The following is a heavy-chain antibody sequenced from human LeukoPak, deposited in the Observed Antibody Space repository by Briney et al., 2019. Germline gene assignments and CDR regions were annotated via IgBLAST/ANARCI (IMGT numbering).Heavy chain of an antibody. CDR1: GFTFSSYS. CDR2: ISSSSSYI. CDR3: AREGSTGCSGGSCYSAYFDY. J-gene: IGHJ4*02. V-gene: IGHV3-21*01. D-gene: IGHD2-15*01. Sequence: SGGSLRLSCAASGFTFSSYSMNWVRQAPGKGLEWVSSISSSSSYIYYADSVKGRLTISRDNAKNSLYLQMNSLRAEDTAVYYCAREGSTGCSGGSCYSAYFDYWGQGTLVTVSS.